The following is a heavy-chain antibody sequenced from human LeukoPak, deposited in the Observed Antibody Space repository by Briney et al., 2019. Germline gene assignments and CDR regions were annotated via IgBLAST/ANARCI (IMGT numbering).Heavy chain of an antibody. V-gene: IGHV4-59*01. CDR1: GGSISSYY. CDR3: ARGTNWFDP. Sequence: PSETLSLTCTVSGGSISSYYWSWIRQPPGKGLEWIGYIYYSGSTNYNPSLKSRVTISVDTSKNQFSLKLSSVTAADTAVYYCARGTNWFDPWGQGTLVTVSS. CDR2: IYYSGST. J-gene: IGHJ5*02.